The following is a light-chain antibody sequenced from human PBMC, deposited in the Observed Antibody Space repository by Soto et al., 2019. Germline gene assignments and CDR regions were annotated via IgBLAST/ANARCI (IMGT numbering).Light chain of an antibody. Sequence: IQIPQSPSSLSASVGDTVTFTCRASQSISEYLNWYQQKPGKAPRLLIYAASNLDNGVPSRFSGSGSGTTFTLTIRSLQPEDFATYYCQQSYSFPRTFGQGTKVDI. V-gene: IGKV1-39*01. J-gene: IGKJ1*01. CDR3: QQSYSFPRT. CDR1: QSISEY. CDR2: AAS.